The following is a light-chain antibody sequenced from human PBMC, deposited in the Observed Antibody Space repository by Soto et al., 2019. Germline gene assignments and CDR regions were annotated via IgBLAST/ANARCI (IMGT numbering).Light chain of an antibody. J-gene: IGKJ1*01. CDR3: HQYYSAPWT. CDR2: WAS. CDR1: QSVLYSSNDKNF. Sequence: DIVMTQSPDSLAVSLGERATINCKSSQSVLYSSNDKNFLTWYQQKPGQPPKLLIYWASTRESGVPDRFSGSGSGTDSTLTISNLQAEDVAVYYCHQYYSAPWTFGQGPMVEIK. V-gene: IGKV4-1*01.